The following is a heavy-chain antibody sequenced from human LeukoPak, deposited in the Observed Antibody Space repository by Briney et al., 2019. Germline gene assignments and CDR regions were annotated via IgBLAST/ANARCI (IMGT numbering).Heavy chain of an antibody. D-gene: IGHD5-18*01. V-gene: IGHV4-59*01. Sequence: PPETLSLTCTVSGGSIGSYYWSWIRQPPGKGLEWIGYIYYSGSTNYNPSLKSRVTISVDTSKNQFSLKLSSVTAADTAVYYCARGSGYSYGPDYWGQGTLVTVSS. CDR3: ARGSGYSYGPDY. CDR1: GGSIGSYY. CDR2: IYYSGST. J-gene: IGHJ4*02.